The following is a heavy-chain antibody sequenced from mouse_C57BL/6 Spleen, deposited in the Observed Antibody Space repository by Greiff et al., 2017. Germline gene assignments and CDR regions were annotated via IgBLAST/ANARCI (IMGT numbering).Heavy chain of an antibody. J-gene: IGHJ4*01. CDR2: IYPGDGDT. CDR1: GYAFSSSW. V-gene: IGHV1-82*01. CDR3: ARSGGDGYYSYAMDY. Sequence: LVESGPELVKPGASVKISCKASGYAFSSSWMNWVKQRPGKGLEGIGRIYPGDGDTNYNGKFKGKATLTADKSSSTAYMQLSSLTSEDSAVYFCARSGGDGYYSYAMDYWGQGTSVTVSS. D-gene: IGHD2-3*01.